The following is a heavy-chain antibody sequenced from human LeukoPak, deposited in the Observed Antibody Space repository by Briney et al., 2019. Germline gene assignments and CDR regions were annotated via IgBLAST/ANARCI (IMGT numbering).Heavy chain of an antibody. CDR1: GCSISSYY. CDR2: IYYSGST. D-gene: IGHD3-9*01. Sequence: PSETLSLTCTVSGCSISSYYWSWLRQPPGKGLEWIGYIYYSGSTNYNPSLKSRVTISVDTSKNQFSLKLSSVTDADTAVYYCASTSLDYDILTGYYSWFDPWGQGTLVTVSS. V-gene: IGHV4-59*01. J-gene: IGHJ5*02. CDR3: ASTSLDYDILTGYYSWFDP.